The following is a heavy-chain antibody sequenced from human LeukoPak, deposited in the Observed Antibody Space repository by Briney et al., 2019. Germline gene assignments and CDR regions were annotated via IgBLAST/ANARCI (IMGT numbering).Heavy chain of an antibody. CDR3: ARGDHSGSYSVLDY. J-gene: IGHJ4*02. V-gene: IGHV1-3*01. D-gene: IGHD1-26*01. CDR1: GYTFTSYA. CDR2: INAGNGNT. Sequence: ASVKVSCKASGYTFTSYAMHWVRQAPGQRLEWMGWINAGNGNTRYSQKFQGRVTITRDTSAGTAYMELSSLRSEDTAVYYCARGDHSGSYSVLDYWGQGTLVTVSS.